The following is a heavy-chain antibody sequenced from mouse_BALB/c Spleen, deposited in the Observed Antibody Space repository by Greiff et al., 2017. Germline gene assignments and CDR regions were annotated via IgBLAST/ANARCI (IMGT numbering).Heavy chain of an antibody. V-gene: IGHV1S26*01. CDR3: ARSGYYRYEGAFDY. CDR1: GYTFTSYW. CDR2: INPSTGYT. J-gene: IGHJ2*01. D-gene: IGHD2-14*01. Sequence: VQLQQPGAELVKPGASVKMSCKASGYTFTSYWMHWVKQRPGQGLEWIGYINPSTGYTEYNQKFKDKATLTADKSSSTAYMQLSSLTSEDSAVYYCARSGYYRYEGAFDYWGQGTTLTVSS.